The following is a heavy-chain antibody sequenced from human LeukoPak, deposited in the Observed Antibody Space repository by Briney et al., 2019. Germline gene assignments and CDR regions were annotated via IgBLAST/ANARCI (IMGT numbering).Heavy chain of an antibody. Sequence: QPGGSLRLSCAASGFTFSSYAMHWVRQAPGKGLEWVAVISYDGSNKYYADSVKGRFTISRDNSKNTLYLQMNSLRAEDTAVYYCAKYTMMDDYWGQGTLVTVSS. J-gene: IGHJ4*02. CDR1: GFTFSSYA. CDR2: ISYDGSNK. V-gene: IGHV3-30-3*02. D-gene: IGHD3-22*01. CDR3: AKYTMMDDY.